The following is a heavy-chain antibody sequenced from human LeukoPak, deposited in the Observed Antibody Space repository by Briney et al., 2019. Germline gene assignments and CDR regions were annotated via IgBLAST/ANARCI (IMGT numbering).Heavy chain of an antibody. CDR1: GGSISSSNYY. CDR3: ARGLWFGDENPPYFDY. Sequence: SQTLSLTCTVSGGSISSSNYYWSWIRQPAGKGLEWIVRIYTSGTTNYNPSLKSRVTISIDTSKNQFSLKLSSVTAADTAVYYCARGLWFGDENPPYFDYWGQGTLVTVSS. J-gene: IGHJ4*02. D-gene: IGHD3-10*01. CDR2: IYTSGTT. V-gene: IGHV4-61*02.